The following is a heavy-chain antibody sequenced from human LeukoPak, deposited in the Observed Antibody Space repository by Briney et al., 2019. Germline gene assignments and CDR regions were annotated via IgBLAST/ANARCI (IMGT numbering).Heavy chain of an antibody. CDR1: GGSISSSSYY. D-gene: IGHD3-16*02. Sequence: SETLSLTCTVSGGSISSSSYYWGWIRQPPGKGQEWIGNIYYIGSTYYNPSLKSRVTISVDTSKNQFSLKLSSVTAADTAVYYCARHIGGRYYYYYMDVWGKGTTVTISS. V-gene: IGHV4-39*01. J-gene: IGHJ6*03. CDR3: ARHIGGRYYYYYMDV. CDR2: IYYIGST.